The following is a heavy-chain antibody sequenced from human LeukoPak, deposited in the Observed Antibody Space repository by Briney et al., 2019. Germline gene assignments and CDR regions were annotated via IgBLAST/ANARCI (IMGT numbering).Heavy chain of an antibody. CDR3: ARGGLPVYYYYMDV. Sequence: ASVKVSCKASGYTFTSYDINWVRQATGQGLEWMGWINTNTGNPRYAQGFTGRFVFSLDTSVSTAYLQISSLKAEDTAVYYCARGGLPVYYYYMDVWGKGTTVTVSS. CDR1: GYTFTSYD. D-gene: IGHD2-21*02. CDR2: INTNTGNP. J-gene: IGHJ6*03. V-gene: IGHV7-4-1*02.